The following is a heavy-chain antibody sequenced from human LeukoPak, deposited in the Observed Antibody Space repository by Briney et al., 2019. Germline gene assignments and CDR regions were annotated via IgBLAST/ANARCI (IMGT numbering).Heavy chain of an antibody. Sequence: ASVKVSCKVSGYTLTELSMHWVRQAPGKGLELMGGFDPEDGETIYAQKFQGRVTMTEDRSTDTAYMELSSLRSEDTAVYYCATGEAFRDYYDSSGYYYWGQGTLVTVSS. CDR2: FDPEDGET. D-gene: IGHD3-22*01. CDR1: GYTLTELS. CDR3: ATGEAFRDYYDSSGYYY. J-gene: IGHJ4*02. V-gene: IGHV1-24*01.